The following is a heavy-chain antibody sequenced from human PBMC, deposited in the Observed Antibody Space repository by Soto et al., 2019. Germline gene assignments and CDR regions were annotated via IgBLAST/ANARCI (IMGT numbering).Heavy chain of an antibody. J-gene: IGHJ4*02. CDR2: ISGNSQYI. CDR1: QFVFSGFT. Sequence: EVPLVESGGGLVKPGGSLRLSCAASQFVFSGFTMNWVRQAPGKGLEWVSSISGNSQYIYYADSVKGRLSISRDNAKNSLYLQMNSLRVDDTAVYFCARDGPLWSLDYWGQGVLVTVSS. D-gene: IGHD3-10*01. V-gene: IGHV3-21*01. CDR3: ARDGPLWSLDY.